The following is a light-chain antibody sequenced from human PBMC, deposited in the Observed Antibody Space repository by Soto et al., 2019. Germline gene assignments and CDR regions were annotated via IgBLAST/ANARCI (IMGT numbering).Light chain of an antibody. V-gene: IGKV3D-15*01. CDR2: GAS. CDR3: QQYNNWPPQGT. J-gene: IGKJ1*01. CDR1: QSVSSN. Sequence: EIVLTHSPGTLSLSPGERSTFSCRASQSVSSNYLALYQQKPGQAPRLLIYGASTRATGIPARFSGSGSGTEFTLTISSLQSEDFAVYYCQQYNNWPPQGTFGQGTKVDI.